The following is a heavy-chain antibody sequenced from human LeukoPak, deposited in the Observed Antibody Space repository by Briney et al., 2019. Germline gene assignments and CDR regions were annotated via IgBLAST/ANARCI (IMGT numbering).Heavy chain of an antibody. CDR3: ARDIVVVVAVPREFDY. J-gene: IGHJ4*02. CDR2: ISAYNGNT. D-gene: IGHD2-15*01. Sequence: ASVKVSCKASGYTFTSYGISWVRQAPGQGLEWMGWISAYNGNTNYAQKLQGRVTMTTDTSRSTEYMELRSLRSDDTAVYYCARDIVVVVAVPREFDYWGQGTLVTVSS. CDR1: GYTFTSYG. V-gene: IGHV1-18*01.